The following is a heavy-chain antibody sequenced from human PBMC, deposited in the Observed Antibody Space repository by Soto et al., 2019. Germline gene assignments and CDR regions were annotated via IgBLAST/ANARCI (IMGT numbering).Heavy chain of an antibody. CDR2: IWTDGNNK. CDR1: GFPFSNYG. Sequence: QMQLVGSGGGVVQPGTSLRLSCAASGFPFSNYGIHWVRQAPGKGLEWVAIIWTDGNNKYYADSVKGRFTISRDNSKNTIYLHGHSLRLVDTAVYYCARDRWGYCGGTSCSYMDVWGKGTTVTVSS. D-gene: IGHD2-2*01. J-gene: IGHJ6*04. V-gene: IGHV3-33*01. CDR3: ARDRWGYCGGTSCSYMDV.